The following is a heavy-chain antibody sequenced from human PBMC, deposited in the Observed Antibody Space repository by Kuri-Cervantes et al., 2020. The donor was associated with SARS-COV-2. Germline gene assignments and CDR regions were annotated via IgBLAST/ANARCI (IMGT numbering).Heavy chain of an antibody. D-gene: IGHD3-22*01. V-gene: IGHV3-30*18. CDR3: AKDHTHYYDSRGYYFYSYYFDY. Sequence: GESLKISCAASGFTFSSYGMRWVRQAPGKGLAWVAVISYDGTNKYYADSVKGRFTISRDNSKNTLYLQMNSLRAEDTAVYYCAKDHTHYYDSRGYYFYSYYFDYWGQGTLVTVSS. CDR1: GFTFSSYG. J-gene: IGHJ4*02. CDR2: ISYDGTNK.